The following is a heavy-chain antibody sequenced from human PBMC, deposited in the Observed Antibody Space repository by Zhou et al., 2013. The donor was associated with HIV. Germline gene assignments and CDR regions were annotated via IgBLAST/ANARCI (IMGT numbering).Heavy chain of an antibody. CDR2: ISAYSGHT. CDR1: GYTFTDYY. CDR3: ARDRTCSGTSCTSDF. Sequence: QIQFMQSGAEVKKPGASVKVSCKTSGYTFTDYYMHWVRQAPGQGLEWMGWISAYSGHTYYAQKFQGRATMTTDTSTNTAYLELRSLGSDDTAVYYCARDRTCSGTSCTSDFWGQGTLVTVSS. D-gene: IGHD2-2*01. V-gene: IGHV1-18*04. J-gene: IGHJ4*02.